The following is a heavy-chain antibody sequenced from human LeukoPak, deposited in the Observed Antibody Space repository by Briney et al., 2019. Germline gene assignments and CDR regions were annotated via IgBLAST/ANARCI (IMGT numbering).Heavy chain of an antibody. CDR2: IYYSGST. V-gene: IGHV4-31*03. J-gene: IGHJ3*02. CDR1: GGSISSGSYY. Sequence: SETLSLTCTVSGGSISSGSYYWSWIRQHPGKGLEWIGYIYYSGSTYYNPSLKSRVTISVDTSKNQFSLKLSSVTAADTAVYYCARGRPLDAFDIWGQGTMVTVSS. CDR3: ARGRPLDAFDI.